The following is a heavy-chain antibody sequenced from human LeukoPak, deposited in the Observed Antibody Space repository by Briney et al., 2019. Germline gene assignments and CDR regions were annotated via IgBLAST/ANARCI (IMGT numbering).Heavy chain of an antibody. Sequence: ASVKVSCKVSGYTLTELSMHWVRQAPGKGLEWIGGFDPEDGETIYAQKFQGRVTMTEDTSTDTAYMELSSLRSEDTAVYYCATVDCSSTSCYPPYYYYYMDVWGKGTTVTVSS. CDR1: GYTLTELS. J-gene: IGHJ6*03. CDR3: ATVDCSSTSCYPPYYYYYMDV. V-gene: IGHV1-24*01. CDR2: FDPEDGET. D-gene: IGHD2-2*01.